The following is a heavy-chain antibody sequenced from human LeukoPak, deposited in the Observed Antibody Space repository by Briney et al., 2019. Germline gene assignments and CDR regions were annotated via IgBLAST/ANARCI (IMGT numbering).Heavy chain of an antibody. Sequence: GGSLRLSCAASGFTFSSYNMNWVRQAPGKGLEWVSSITSGSSYIYYADSVKGRFTISRDNAKNSLYLQMNSLRAEDTALYYCARDLSITIFGVVINWGQGTLVTVSS. CDR3: ARDLSITIFGVVIN. V-gene: IGHV3-21*04. D-gene: IGHD3-3*01. CDR1: GFTFSSYN. CDR2: ITSGSSYI. J-gene: IGHJ4*02.